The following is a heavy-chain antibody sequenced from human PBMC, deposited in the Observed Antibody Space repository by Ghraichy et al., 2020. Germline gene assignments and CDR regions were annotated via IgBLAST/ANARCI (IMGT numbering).Heavy chain of an antibody. J-gene: IGHJ5*02. CDR2: IYYSGST. Sequence: SQTLSLTCTVSGGSISSYYWSWIRQPPGKGLEWIGYIYYSGSTNYNPSLKSRVTISVDTSKNQFSLKLSSVTAADTAVYYCARVSGGWFDPWGQGTLVTVSS. CDR3: ARVSGGWFDP. V-gene: IGHV4-59*01. CDR1: GGSISSYY. D-gene: IGHD6-25*01.